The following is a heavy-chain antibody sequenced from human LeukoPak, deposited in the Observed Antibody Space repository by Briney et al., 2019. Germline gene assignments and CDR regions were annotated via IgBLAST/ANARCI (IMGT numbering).Heavy chain of an antibody. CDR3: VRGTGY. Sequence: GSLRLSRSVSGFTFSTYVMHWVRQAPGKGLEYVSAISSNGDNTYYADSVKGRFTISRDNSKNTLYLQMSSLRADDTAVYYCVRGTGYWGQGTLVTVSS. CDR2: ISSNGDNT. J-gene: IGHJ4*02. V-gene: IGHV3-64D*06. CDR1: GFTFSTYV.